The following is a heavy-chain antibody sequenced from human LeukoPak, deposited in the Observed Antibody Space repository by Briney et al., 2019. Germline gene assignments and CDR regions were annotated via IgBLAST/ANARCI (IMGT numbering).Heavy chain of an antibody. D-gene: IGHD1-26*01. CDR3: AKGLMKLIVGVTEHYFDY. V-gene: IGHV3-23*01. Sequence: PGGSLRLSCAASGFTFSSYAMSWVRQAPGKGLEWGSVISGSGGNTYYADSVKGRFTISRDNSKNTLYLQMNSLRAEDTAVYYCAKGLMKLIVGVTEHYFDYWGQGALVTVSS. J-gene: IGHJ4*02. CDR2: ISGSGGNT. CDR1: GFTFSSYA.